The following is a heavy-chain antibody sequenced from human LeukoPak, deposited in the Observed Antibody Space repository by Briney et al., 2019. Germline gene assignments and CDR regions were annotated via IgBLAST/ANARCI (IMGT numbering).Heavy chain of an antibody. Sequence: KTSETLSLTCTVSGYSISSGYYWGWIRQPPGKGLEWIGSIYHSGSTYYNPSLKSRVTISVDTSKNQFSLKLSSVTAADTAVYYCARGEEYYYDSSGYDDAFDIWGQGTMVTVSS. CDR3: ARGEEYYYDSSGYDDAFDI. CDR1: GYSISSGYY. V-gene: IGHV4-38-2*02. J-gene: IGHJ3*02. CDR2: IYHSGST. D-gene: IGHD3-22*01.